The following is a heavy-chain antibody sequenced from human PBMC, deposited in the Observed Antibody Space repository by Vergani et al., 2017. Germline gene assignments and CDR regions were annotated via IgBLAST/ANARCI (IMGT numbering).Heavy chain of an antibody. CDR2: IYTSGST. CDR1: GGSISSGSYY. CDR3: ARSVWGDAFDI. V-gene: IGHV4-61*02. D-gene: IGHD1-26*01. J-gene: IGHJ3*02. Sequence: QLQLQESGPGLVKPSQTLSLTCTVSGGSISSGSYYWSWIRQPAGKGLEWIGRIYTSGSTNYNPSLKSRVTMSVDTSKNQFSLKLSSVTAADTAVYYCARSVWGDAFDIWGQGTMVTVSS.